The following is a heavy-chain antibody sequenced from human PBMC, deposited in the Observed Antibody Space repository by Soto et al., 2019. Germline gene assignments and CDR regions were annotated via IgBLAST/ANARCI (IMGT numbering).Heavy chain of an antibody. CDR2: LVGNGGDR. CDR3: AKDFIANNGVWEAFDM. Sequence: PGGSLRLSCAASGFSFSAYAMNWVRQAPGKGLQWVSGLVGNGGDRNYADSVRGRFTVSRDNSKNTLYLQMNNLRDEDTAVYYCAKDFIANNGVWEAFDMWGRGTEVTVS. CDR1: GFSFSAYA. J-gene: IGHJ3*02. V-gene: IGHV3-23*01. D-gene: IGHD2-8*01.